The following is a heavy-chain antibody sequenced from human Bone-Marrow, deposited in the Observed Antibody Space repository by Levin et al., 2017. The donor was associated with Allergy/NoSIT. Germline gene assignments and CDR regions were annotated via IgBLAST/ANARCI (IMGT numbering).Heavy chain of an antibody. V-gene: IGHV4-59*01. J-gene: IGHJ4*02. Sequence: PSQTLSLTCSVSGGSISTYFWHWIRQSPGKGLEWIGYVYYSGSTNYNPSLKSRVAITVDTSKNQFSLKLRSVTAADTAVYFCARSPKVGMATTYFELWGQGNLVTVSS. CDR2: VYYSGST. CDR1: GGSISTYF. D-gene: IGHD5-24*01. CDR3: ARSPKVGMATTYFEL.